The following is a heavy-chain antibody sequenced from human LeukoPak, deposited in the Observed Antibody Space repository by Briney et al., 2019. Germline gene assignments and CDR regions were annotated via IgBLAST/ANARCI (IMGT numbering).Heavy chain of an antibody. CDR2: INAGNGNT. Sequence: ASVKVSCKASGYTFTSYAMHWVRQAPGQRLEWMGWINAGNGNTKYSQKFQGRVTITRDTSASTAYMELSSLRSEDTAVYYCARLIRSGCSGDSCDYWGQGTLVTVSS. CDR3: ARLIRSGCSGDSCDY. J-gene: IGHJ4*02. CDR1: GYTFTSYA. V-gene: IGHV1-3*01. D-gene: IGHD2-15*01.